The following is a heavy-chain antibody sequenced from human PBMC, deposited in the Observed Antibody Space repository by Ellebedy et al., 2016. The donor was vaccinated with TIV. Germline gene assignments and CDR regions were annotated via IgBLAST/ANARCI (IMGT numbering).Heavy chain of an antibody. CDR1: GFTFSTYW. Sequence: GGSLRLSCAASGFTFSTYWMTWVRQAPGKGLEWVANIKRDGSDKYYVDSVKGRFTISRDNAKNSLYLQMNSLRAEDTAVYYCARNYYGSRLGGMDVWGQGTTVTVSS. CDR2: IKRDGSDK. CDR3: ARNYYGSRLGGMDV. J-gene: IGHJ6*02. V-gene: IGHV3-7*03. D-gene: IGHD3-10*01.